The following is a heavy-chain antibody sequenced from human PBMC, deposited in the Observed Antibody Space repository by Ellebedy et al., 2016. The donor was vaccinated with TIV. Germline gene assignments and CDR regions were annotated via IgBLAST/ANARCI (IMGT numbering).Heavy chain of an antibody. CDR3: ARGSIFHIAAVPGAFDY. CDR2: INHSGST. Sequence: SETLSLXCAVYGGSFSGYYWSWIRQPPGKGLEWIGEINHSGSTNYNPSLKSRVTISVDTSKNQFSLKLSSVTAADTAVYYCARGSIFHIAAVPGAFDYWGQGTLVTVSS. J-gene: IGHJ4*02. CDR1: GGSFSGYY. V-gene: IGHV4-34*01. D-gene: IGHD6-13*01.